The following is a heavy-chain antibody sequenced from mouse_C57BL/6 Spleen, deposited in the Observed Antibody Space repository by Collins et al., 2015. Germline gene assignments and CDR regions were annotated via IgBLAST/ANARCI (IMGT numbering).Heavy chain of an antibody. V-gene: IGHV5-6-5*01. D-gene: IGHD2-4*01. CDR3: AMITTFAY. J-gene: IGHJ3*01. Sequence: EVKLVESGGDLVKPGGSLKLSCAASGFTFSTYPMSWARQTPEKRLEWVASISSGGTTYYRDSMKGRFTISRDNARNILYLQMSSLRSEDTAMYYCAMITTFAYWGQGTLVTVSA. CDR1: GFTFSTYP. CDR2: ISSGGTT.